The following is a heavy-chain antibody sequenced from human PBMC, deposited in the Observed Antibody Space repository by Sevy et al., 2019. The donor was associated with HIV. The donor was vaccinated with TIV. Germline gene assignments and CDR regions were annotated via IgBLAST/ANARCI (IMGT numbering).Heavy chain of an antibody. Sequence: LSLTCAASGFTFSDAWLSWVRQAPGKGLEWVGRVRSKGDGGTTDYAAPVKGRFTIARDDSKNVLYVQMNSLKIEDTGVYYCTTEGADWGQGTRVTVSS. CDR3: TTEGAD. J-gene: IGHJ4*02. CDR2: VRSKGDGGTT. V-gene: IGHV3-15*01. CDR1: GFTFSDAW.